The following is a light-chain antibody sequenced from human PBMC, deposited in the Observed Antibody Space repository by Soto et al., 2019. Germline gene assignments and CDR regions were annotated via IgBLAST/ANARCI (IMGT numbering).Light chain of an antibody. CDR3: QVWDSSSDHVT. Sequence: SYELTQPPSVSVAPGQTARITCGGNNIGDKSVHWYQQKPCQAPVLVVYDDSDRPSGIPERFSVSNSGNTATLTISRVEAGDEADYYCQVWDSSSDHVTFGGVTKLTVL. V-gene: IGLV3-21*02. CDR1: NIGDKS. CDR2: DDS. J-gene: IGLJ2*01.